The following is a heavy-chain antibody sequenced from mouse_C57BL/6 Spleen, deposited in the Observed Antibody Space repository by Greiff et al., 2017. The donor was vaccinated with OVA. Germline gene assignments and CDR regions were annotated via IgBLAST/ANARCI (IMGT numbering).Heavy chain of an antibody. CDR1: GYTFTEYT. V-gene: IGHV1-62-2*01. CDR2: FYPGSGSI. Sequence: VQLQQSGAELVKPGASVKLSCKASGYTFTEYTIHWVKQRSGQGLEWIGWFYPGSGSIKYNEKFKDKATLTADKSSSTVYMELSRLTSEDSAVYLCARHEEKYDYEDYAMDYWGQGTSVTVSS. D-gene: IGHD2-4*01. J-gene: IGHJ4*01. CDR3: ARHEEKYDYEDYAMDY.